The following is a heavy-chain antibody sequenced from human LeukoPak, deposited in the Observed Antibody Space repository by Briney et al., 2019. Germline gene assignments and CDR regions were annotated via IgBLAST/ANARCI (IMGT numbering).Heavy chain of an antibody. J-gene: IGHJ4*02. Sequence: SETLSLTCAVSGYSISSGYYWGWIRPPPGKGLEWFGSIYHGGSTYYNPSLKSRVTISVDTSKNQFSLKLSTLTAEDTAVYYCARVVVVVPAAINGFDYLGQGTLVTVSS. D-gene: IGHD2-2*01. V-gene: IGHV4-38-2*01. CDR1: GYSISSGYY. CDR2: IYHGGST. CDR3: ARVVVVVPAAINGFDY.